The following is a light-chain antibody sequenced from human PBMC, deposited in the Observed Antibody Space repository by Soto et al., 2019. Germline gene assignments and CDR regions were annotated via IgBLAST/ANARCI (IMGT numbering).Light chain of an antibody. CDR3: LLSYYGTQV. J-gene: IGLJ2*01. CDR2: DTS. V-gene: IGLV7-46*01. Sequence: QAVVTQEPSLTVSPGGTVTLTCGSSTGAVTSGHYPFWFQQKPGQAPRTLIYDTSNKHSWTPGRFSGSLLGGKAALTLSGAQPEDEAEFYCLLSYYGTQVFGGGTKVTVL. CDR1: TGAVTSGHY.